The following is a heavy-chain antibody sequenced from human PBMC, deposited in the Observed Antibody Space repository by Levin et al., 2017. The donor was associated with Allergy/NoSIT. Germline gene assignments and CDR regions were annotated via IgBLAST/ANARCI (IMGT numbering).Heavy chain of an antibody. CDR3: AKDWKWRKGEQGSSWYFEIDY. CDR1: GFTFSSYG. V-gene: IGHV3-30*18. CDR2: ISYDGSNK. D-gene: IGHD6-13*01. J-gene: IGHJ4*02. Sequence: GESLKISCAASGFTFSSYGMHWVRQAPGKGLEWVAVISYDGSNKYYADSVKGRFTISRDNSKNTLYLQMNSLRAEDTAVYYCAKDWKWRKGEQGSSWYFEIDYWGQGTLVTVSS.